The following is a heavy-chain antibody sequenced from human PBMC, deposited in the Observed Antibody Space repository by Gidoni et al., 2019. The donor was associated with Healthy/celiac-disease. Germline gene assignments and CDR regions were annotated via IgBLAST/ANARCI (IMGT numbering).Heavy chain of an antibody. Sequence: QVQLVQSGAEVKKPGASVKVSCKASGYTFTGYYMHWVRQAPGQGLEWMGWINPNSGGTNYAQKFQGRVTMTRDTSISTAYMELSRLRSDDTAVYYWARAADWYYYGSGTPPRNPDPLPYDYWGQGTLVTVSS. J-gene: IGHJ4*02. V-gene: IGHV1-2*02. CDR2: INPNSGGT. D-gene: IGHD3-10*01. CDR3: ARAADWYYYGSGTPPRNPDPLPYDY. CDR1: GYTFTGYY.